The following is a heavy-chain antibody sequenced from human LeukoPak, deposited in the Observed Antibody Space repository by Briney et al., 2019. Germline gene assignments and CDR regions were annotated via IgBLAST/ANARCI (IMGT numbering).Heavy chain of an antibody. Sequence: GGSLRLSCAASGFTVSSNYMSWVRQAPGKGLEWVSVIYSGGSTYYADPVKGRFTISRDNSKNTLYLQMNSLRAEDTAVYYCARVKGGSSGWHPTDYWGQGTLVTVSS. V-gene: IGHV3-53*01. D-gene: IGHD6-19*01. CDR1: GFTVSSNY. CDR2: IYSGGST. J-gene: IGHJ4*02. CDR3: ARVKGGSSGWHPTDY.